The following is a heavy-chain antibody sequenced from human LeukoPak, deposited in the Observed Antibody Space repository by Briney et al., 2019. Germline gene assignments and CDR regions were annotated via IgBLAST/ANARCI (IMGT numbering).Heavy chain of an antibody. V-gene: IGHV5-51*01. D-gene: IGHD5-24*01. CDR2: IYPGDSDT. CDR1: GYSFTSYW. J-gene: IGHJ3*02. Sequence: GEALKISCKGSGYSFTSYWIGWVRHMPGKGLEWMGIIYPGDSDTRYSPSFQGHVTISADKSIRTAYLQWSSLKASDTAMYYCARPRGGYNLDAFDIWGQGTMVTVSS. CDR3: ARPRGGYNLDAFDI.